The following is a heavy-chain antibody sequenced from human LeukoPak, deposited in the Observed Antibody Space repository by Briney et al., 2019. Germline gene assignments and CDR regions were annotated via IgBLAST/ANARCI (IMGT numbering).Heavy chain of an antibody. CDR1: GYTLTSYG. CDR3: ARNSRHSTPLFDP. CDR2: IRDYNGNT. Sequence: ASVKDSCKASGYTLTSYGISWVRQAPGQGLEWMGWIRDYNGNTNYAQKLQGRVTMTTDTSTSTAYIELRSLRSDDTAVYYCARNSRHSTPLFDPWGQGTLVTVSS. D-gene: IGHD4-23*01. J-gene: IGHJ5*02. V-gene: IGHV1-18*01.